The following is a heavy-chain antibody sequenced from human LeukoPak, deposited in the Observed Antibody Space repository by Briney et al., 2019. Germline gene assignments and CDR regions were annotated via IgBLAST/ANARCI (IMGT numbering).Heavy chain of an antibody. V-gene: IGHV3-7*01. Sequence: GGSLRLSCAASGFTFSRYWMSWVRQAPGKGLEWVANIKQDGSEKYYADSVKGRFTISRDNSKNTLYLQMNSLRAEDTAVYYCARDDGYNSDYFDYWGQGTLVTVSS. D-gene: IGHD5-24*01. CDR1: GFTFSRYW. J-gene: IGHJ4*02. CDR3: ARDDGYNSDYFDY. CDR2: IKQDGSEK.